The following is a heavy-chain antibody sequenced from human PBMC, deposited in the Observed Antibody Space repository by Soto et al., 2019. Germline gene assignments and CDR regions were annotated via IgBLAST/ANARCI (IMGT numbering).Heavy chain of an antibody. V-gene: IGHV4-31*03. J-gene: IGHJ6*03. CDR3: ARLKGFCRSTSCYAYYYYYMDV. Sequence: SETLSLTCTVSGGSISSGGYYWSWIRQHPGKGLEWIGYIYYSGSTYYNPSLKSRVTISVDTSKNQFSLKLSSVTAADTAVYCCARLKGFCRSTSCYAYYYYYMDVGGKGPTAPVSS. D-gene: IGHD2-2*01. CDR2: IYYSGST. CDR1: GGSISSGGYY.